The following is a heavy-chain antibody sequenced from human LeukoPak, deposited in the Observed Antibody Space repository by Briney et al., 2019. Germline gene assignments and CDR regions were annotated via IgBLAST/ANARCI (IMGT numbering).Heavy chain of an antibody. CDR2: ILGGAGST. J-gene: IGHJ4*02. CDR3: AKSAAVVKGDFDY. Sequence: GGTLRLSCSASGFSFSSDGMSWVRQAPGKGLEWVSGILGGAGSTYYADSVKGRFTISRDNSKNTLYLQMNSLRAEEDTAVYYCAKSAAVVKGDFDYWGQGTLVTVSS. D-gene: IGHD2-21*01. V-gene: IGHV3-23*01. CDR1: GFSFSSDG.